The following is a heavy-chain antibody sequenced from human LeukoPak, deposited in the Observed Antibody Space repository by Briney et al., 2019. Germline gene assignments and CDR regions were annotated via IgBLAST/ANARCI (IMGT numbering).Heavy chain of an antibody. CDR2: ISDSGDGT. D-gene: IGHD2-15*01. J-gene: IGHJ4*02. V-gene: IGHV3-23*01. CDR3: ARDLSTYYCIDY. CDR1: GFTFRSYA. Sequence: GGSLRLSCAGSGFTFRSYAMSWVRQSPVKGLEWVSAISDSGDGTYYADSVRGRFTISGDNSKNTVYLQMNSLRAEDTAVYYCARDLSTYYCIDYWGQGTLVTVSS.